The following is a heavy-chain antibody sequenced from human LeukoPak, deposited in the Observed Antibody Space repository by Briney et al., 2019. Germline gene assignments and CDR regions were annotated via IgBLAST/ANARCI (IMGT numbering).Heavy chain of an antibody. V-gene: IGHV1-69*13. Sequence: SVKVSCKASGGTFSSYAVSWVRQAPGQGLEWMGGIIPIFGTANYAQKFQGRVTITADESTSTAYMELSSLRSEDTAVYYCARWRASGGYYYYYYMDVWGKGTTVTVSS. CDR3: ARWRASGGYYYYYYMDV. J-gene: IGHJ6*03. D-gene: IGHD3-10*01. CDR1: GGTFSSYA. CDR2: IIPIFGTA.